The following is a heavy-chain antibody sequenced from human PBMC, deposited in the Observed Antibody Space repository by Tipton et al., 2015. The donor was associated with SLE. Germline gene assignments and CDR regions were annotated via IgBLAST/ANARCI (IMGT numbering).Heavy chain of an antibody. V-gene: IGHV4-59*01. J-gene: IGHJ2*01. CDR2: IYYTGRT. CDR1: GGSISSYC. D-gene: IGHD6-19*01. CDR3: ARVVRSGRDLLNGYFDL. Sequence: TLSLTCTVSGGSISSYCWNWFRQPPGKGLEWIGNIYYTGRTNYNPSLKSRVTISLDTSKNQFSLNLISVTTADTAVYYCARVVRSGRDLLNGYFDLWGRGTLVTVSS.